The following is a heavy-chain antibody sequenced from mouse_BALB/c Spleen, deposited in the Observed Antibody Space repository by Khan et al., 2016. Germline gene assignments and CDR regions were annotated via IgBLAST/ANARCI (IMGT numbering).Heavy chain of an antibody. CDR3: AREGLNYDYARDY. V-gene: IGHV1S137*01. J-gene: IGHJ4*01. CDR2: ISTYYGDT. D-gene: IGHD2-1*01. Sequence: QVQLQQSGAELVRPGVSVKISCKGSGYTFTDYAMHWVKQSHAQSLEWIGVISTYYGDTSCNQKFEGKATMTVDKSSSTAYMELARLTSEDSAIYYCAREGLNYDYARDYWGQGTSVTVSS. CDR1: GYTFTDYA.